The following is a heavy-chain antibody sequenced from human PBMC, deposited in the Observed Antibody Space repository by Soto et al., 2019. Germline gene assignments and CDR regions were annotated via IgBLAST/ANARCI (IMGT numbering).Heavy chain of an antibody. CDR3: ARRYYYDSSGYHYYFDY. J-gene: IGHJ4*02. V-gene: IGHV4-39*01. CDR2: IYYSGST. D-gene: IGHD3-22*01. Sequence: QLQLQESGPGLVKPSETLSLTCTVSGGSISSSAYYWGWIRQPPGKGLEWIGSIYYSGSTYYNPSLKSRVTISVDTSKNQFSLKLSSVTAADTAVYYCARRYYYDSSGYHYYFDYWGQGTLVTVSS. CDR1: GGSISSSAYY.